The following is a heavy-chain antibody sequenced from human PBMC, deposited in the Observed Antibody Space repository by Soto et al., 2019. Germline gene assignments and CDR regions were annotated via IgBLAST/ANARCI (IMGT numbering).Heavy chain of an antibody. Sequence: PGGSLRLSCAASGFTFSSYGMHWVRQAPGKGLEWVAVISYDGSNKYYADSVKGRFTISRDNSKNTLYLQMNSLRAEDTAVYYCAKDLGRFGYYFDYWGQGTLVTVSS. V-gene: IGHV3-30*18. CDR2: ISYDGSNK. CDR3: AKDLGRFGYYFDY. D-gene: IGHD3-10*01. CDR1: GFTFSSYG. J-gene: IGHJ4*02.